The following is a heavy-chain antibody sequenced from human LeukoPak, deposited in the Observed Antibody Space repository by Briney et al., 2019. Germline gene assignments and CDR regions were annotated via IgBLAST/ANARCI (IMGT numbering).Heavy chain of an antibody. CDR1: GFTFDDYA. CDR3: AKDRLYSSSWYWGSGGFDP. J-gene: IGHJ5*02. Sequence: PGRSLRLFCAASGFTFDDYAMHWVRQAPGKGLEWVSGISWNSGSIGYADSVKGRFTISRDNAKNSLYLQMNSLRAEDTALYYCAKDRLYSSSWYWGSGGFDPWGQGTLVTVSS. D-gene: IGHD6-13*01. CDR2: ISWNSGSI. V-gene: IGHV3-9*01.